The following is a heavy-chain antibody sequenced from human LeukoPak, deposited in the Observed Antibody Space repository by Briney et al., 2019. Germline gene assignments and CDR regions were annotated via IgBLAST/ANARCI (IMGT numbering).Heavy chain of an antibody. CDR3: ARGSGSSGYTF. V-gene: IGHV3-7*04. CDR2: IKQDGSEK. J-gene: IGHJ4*02. Sequence: GGSLRLSCAASGFTFSSYSMNWVRQAPGKGLEWVANIKQDGSEKYYVDSVKGRFTISRDNAKHSLYLQMNSLRAEDTAVYYCARGSGSSGYTFWGQGTLVTVSS. CDR1: GFTFSSYS. D-gene: IGHD3-22*01.